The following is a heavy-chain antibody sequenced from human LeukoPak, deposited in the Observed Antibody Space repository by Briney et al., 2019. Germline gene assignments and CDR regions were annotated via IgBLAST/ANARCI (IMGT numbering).Heavy chain of an antibody. V-gene: IGHV4-4*07. CDR1: DGSISSYY. D-gene: IGHD2-15*01. J-gene: IGHJ4*02. Sequence: SETLSLTCTVSDGSISSYYWSWIRQPAGKGLEWIGRIYTSGSTNYNPSLKSRVTMSVDTSKNQFSLKLSSVTAADTAVYYCARDPYCSGGSCLSYFDYWGQGTLVTVSS. CDR2: IYTSGST. CDR3: ARDPYCSGGSCLSYFDY.